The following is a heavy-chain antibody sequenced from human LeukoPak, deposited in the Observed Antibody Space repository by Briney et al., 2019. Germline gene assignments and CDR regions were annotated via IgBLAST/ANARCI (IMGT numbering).Heavy chain of an antibody. V-gene: IGHV4-59*01. Sequence: SETLSLTCTVSGGSISSYYWRWIRQPPGKGLEWIGYIYYSGSTNYNPSPKSRVTISVDTSKNQFSLKLSSVTAADTAVYYCARDRTYSGYDPHFDYWGQGTLVTVSS. CDR3: ARDRTYSGYDPHFDY. CDR1: GGSISSYY. J-gene: IGHJ4*02. CDR2: IYYSGST. D-gene: IGHD5-12*01.